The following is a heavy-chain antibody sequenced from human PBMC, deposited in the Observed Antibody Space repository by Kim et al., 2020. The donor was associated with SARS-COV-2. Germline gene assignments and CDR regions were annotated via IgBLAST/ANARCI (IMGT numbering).Heavy chain of an antibody. CDR1: GFTFTGYA. CDR2: IDGSDGTT. V-gene: IGHV3-23*01. D-gene: IGHD2-2*03. J-gene: IGHJ4*02. CDR3: MKGGWGWIWDH. Sequence: GGSLRLSCTTSGFTFTGYAMSWVRQAPGKGLGWVSSIDGSDGTTYYGDSVKGRFTISRDNSKNTLYLQMNSLRADDTAVYYCMKGGWGWIWDHWGQGTRVTVSS.